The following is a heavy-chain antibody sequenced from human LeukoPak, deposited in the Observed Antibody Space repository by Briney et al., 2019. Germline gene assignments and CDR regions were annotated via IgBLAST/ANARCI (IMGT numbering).Heavy chain of an antibody. V-gene: IGHV3-74*01. CDR3: ARAPSEIGGYYPEYFRH. CDR2: IKSDGRT. Sequence: QPGGSLRLSCAASGFTLSSYWMHWVRHAPGKGLVWVSRIKSDGRTNYADSVKGRLTISRDNAKNTVSLQMNSLRAEDTGVYYCARAPSEIGGYYPEYFRHWGQGTLVIVSS. J-gene: IGHJ1*01. D-gene: IGHD3-22*01. CDR1: GFTLSSYW.